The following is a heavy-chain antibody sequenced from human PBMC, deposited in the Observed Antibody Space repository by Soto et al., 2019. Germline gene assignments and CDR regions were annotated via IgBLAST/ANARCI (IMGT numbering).Heavy chain of an antibody. Sequence: QVQLVESGGGVVEPGSSLRRSCAASGFTFSSYRMHWVRQAPGKGLEWVAVISYDGSNKYYEDSVKGRFTISRDNSKNTLNLQMNSLRAEDTAVYYCAKDLEAIVVVHDAFDLWGQGTMVTVSS. V-gene: IGHV3-30*18. D-gene: IGHD3-22*01. CDR1: GFTFSSYR. CDR2: ISYDGSNK. J-gene: IGHJ3*01. CDR3: AKDLEAIVVVHDAFDL.